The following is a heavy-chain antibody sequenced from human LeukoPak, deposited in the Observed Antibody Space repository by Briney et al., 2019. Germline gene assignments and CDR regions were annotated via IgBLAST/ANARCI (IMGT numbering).Heavy chain of an antibody. D-gene: IGHD5-24*01. Sequence: GGSLRLSCAASGFTFSSYAMSWVRQAPGKGLEWVANLNEDGTKKYYVDSVKGRFTISRDNAKNSLYLQMDSLRDEDTAVYYCARDGRDGFIDYWGQGTLVTVSS. CDR3: ARDGRDGFIDY. CDR1: GFTFSSYA. V-gene: IGHV3-7*01. J-gene: IGHJ4*02. CDR2: LNEDGTKK.